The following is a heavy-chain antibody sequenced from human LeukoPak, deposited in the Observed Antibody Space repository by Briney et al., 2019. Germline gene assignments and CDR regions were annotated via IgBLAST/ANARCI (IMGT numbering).Heavy chain of an antibody. D-gene: IGHD3-16*01. CDR1: GYTFTSYW. J-gene: IGHJ4*02. V-gene: IGHV5-51*01. CDR2: IYPGDSDT. CDR3: ARFAYDYGDY. Sequence: ASVKVSCKASGYTFTSYWIGWVRQMPGKGLEWMGIIYPGDSDTRYSPSFQGQVTISADKSISTAYLQWSSLKASDTAMYYCARFAYDYGDYWGQGTLVTVSS.